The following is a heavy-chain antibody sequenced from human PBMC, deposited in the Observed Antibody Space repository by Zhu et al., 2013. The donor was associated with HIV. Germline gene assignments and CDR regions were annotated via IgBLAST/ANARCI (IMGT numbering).Heavy chain of an antibody. CDR1: GYTFTNYY. J-gene: IGHJ1*01. CDR2: IKPSDGST. Sequence: QVQLVQSGAEVKKPGASVKVSCKASGYTFTNYYMHWVRQAPGQGLEWMGIIKPSDGSTNYAQKFQGRVTMTTDISTSTAYMELRSLRSDDTAVYYCARGRYYYDHNGYYHEYFQLWGQGTLVTVSS. D-gene: IGHD3-22*01. V-gene: IGHV1-46*01. CDR3: ARGRYYYDHNGYYHEYFQL.